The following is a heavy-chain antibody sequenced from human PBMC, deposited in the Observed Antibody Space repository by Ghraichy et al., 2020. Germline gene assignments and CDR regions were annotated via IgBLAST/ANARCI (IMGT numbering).Heavy chain of an antibody. D-gene: IGHD5-24*01. CDR3: ARERHVDGYNSRGDAFDI. CDR1: GFTFSSYG. CDR2: IWYDGSNK. J-gene: IGHJ3*02. V-gene: IGHV3-33*01. Sequence: GGSLRLSCAASGFTFSSYGMHWVRQAPGKGLEWVAVIWYDGSNKYYADSVKGRFTISRDNSKNTLYLQMNSLRAEDTAVYYCARERHVDGYNSRGDAFDIWGQGTMVTVSS.